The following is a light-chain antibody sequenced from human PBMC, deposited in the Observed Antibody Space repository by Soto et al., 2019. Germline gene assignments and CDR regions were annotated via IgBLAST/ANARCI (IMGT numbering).Light chain of an antibody. CDR3: SSYTSSSTLD. CDR1: SSDVGGYNY. Sequence: QPVLTQPASVSGSPGQSITISCTGTSSDVGGYNYVSWYQQHPGKAPKLIIYDVTNRPSGVSNRFSGSKSGNTASLTISGLQAEDEADYYCSSYTSSSTLDFGGGTKVTVL. J-gene: IGLJ2*01. CDR2: DVT. V-gene: IGLV2-14*03.